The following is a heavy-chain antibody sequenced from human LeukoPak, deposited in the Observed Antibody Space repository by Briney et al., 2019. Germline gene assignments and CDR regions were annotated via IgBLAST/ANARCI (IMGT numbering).Heavy chain of an antibody. D-gene: IGHD1-1*01. V-gene: IGHV4-34*01. CDR2: INRSGTT. J-gene: IGHJ3*01. CDR1: GGSFSGYY. CDR3: ARGRFGNPLQLQPRRPFDL. Sequence: SETLSLTCAVYGGSFSGYYWSWIRQTPGKGLEWIGEINRSGTTNYNPSLKSRVAISADTSKNQFSLKLRSVTAADTAVFYCARGRFGNPLQLQPRRPFDLWGQGTMVTISS.